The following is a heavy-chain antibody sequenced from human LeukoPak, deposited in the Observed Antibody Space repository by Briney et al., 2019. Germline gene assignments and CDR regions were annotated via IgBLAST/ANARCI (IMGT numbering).Heavy chain of an antibody. CDR3: AKDSGGYTYIFDH. CDR2: ISGSGGST. Sequence: GGSLRLSCAASGFTFSSYAMSWARQAPGKGLEWVSGISGSGGSTHYADSVKGRFTISRDNSKNTLHLQMSSLRAEDTAVYYCAKDSGGYTYIFDHWGQGTLVTVSS. D-gene: IGHD5-18*01. CDR1: GFTFSSYA. J-gene: IGHJ4*02. V-gene: IGHV3-23*01.